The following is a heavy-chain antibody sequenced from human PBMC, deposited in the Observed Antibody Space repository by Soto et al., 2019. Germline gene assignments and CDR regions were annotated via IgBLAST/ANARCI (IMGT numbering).Heavy chain of an antibody. Sequence: PGGSLRLSCAASGFTFSSYWMSWVRQAPGKGLEWVANIKQEGSEKYYVDSVKGRFTISRDNAKNSLYLQMNSLRAEDTAVYYCARTKDYDFWSGYYMRYFDHWGQGTLVTVSS. J-gene: IGHJ4*02. CDR3: ARTKDYDFWSGYYMRYFDH. D-gene: IGHD3-3*01. CDR1: GFTFSSYW. CDR2: IKQEGSEK. V-gene: IGHV3-7*03.